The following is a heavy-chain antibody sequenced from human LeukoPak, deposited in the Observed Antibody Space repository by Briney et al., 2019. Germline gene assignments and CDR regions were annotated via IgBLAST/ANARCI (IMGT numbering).Heavy chain of an antibody. J-gene: IGHJ4*02. CDR3: ARDGQQLMAFDY. D-gene: IGHD6-13*01. CDR1: GGSLSSYY. CDR2: IYTSGST. Sequence: PSETLSLTCTVSGGSLSSYYWSWIRQPAGKGLEWIGRIYTSGSTNYNPSLQSRVTISVDTSKNQFSLKLSSVTAADPAVYYCARDGQQLMAFDYCGQGTLVTVSS. V-gene: IGHV4-4*07.